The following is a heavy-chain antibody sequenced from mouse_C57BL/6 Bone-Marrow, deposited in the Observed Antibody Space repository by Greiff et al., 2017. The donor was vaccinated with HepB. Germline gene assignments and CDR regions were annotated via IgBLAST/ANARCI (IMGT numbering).Heavy chain of an antibody. CDR2: IRSKSSNYAT. V-gene: IGHV10-3*01. J-gene: IGHJ2*01. D-gene: IGHD1-1*01. CDR1: GFTFNTYA. CDR3: VREEYYGSSYPYYFDY. Sequence: EVQGVESGGGLVQPKGSLKLSCAASGFTFNTYAMHWVRQAPGKGLEWVARIRSKSSNYATYYADSVKDRFTISRDDSQSMLYLQMNNLKTEDTAMYYCVREEYYGSSYPYYFDYWGQGTTLTVSS.